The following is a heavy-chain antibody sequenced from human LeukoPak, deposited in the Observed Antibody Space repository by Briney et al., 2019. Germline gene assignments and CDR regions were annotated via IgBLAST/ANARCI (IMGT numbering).Heavy chain of an antibody. J-gene: IGHJ4*02. Sequence: ASVKVSCKASGYTFTGYYMRWVRQAPGQGLGWMGWINPNSGGTNYAQKFQGRVTMTRDTSISTAYMELSRLRSDDTAVYYCARDTLAARPLDYWGQGTLVTVSS. V-gene: IGHV1-2*02. CDR2: INPNSGGT. CDR1: GYTFTGYY. CDR3: ARDTLAARPLDY. D-gene: IGHD6-6*01.